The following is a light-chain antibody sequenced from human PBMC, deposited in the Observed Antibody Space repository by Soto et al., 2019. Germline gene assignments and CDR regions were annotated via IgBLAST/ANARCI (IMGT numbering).Light chain of an antibody. Sequence: EVGLSQSPGTLSLYHGERATLSCRASQTVSITYLTWYQQKPGQAPRLLIFGASKRATGIPDRFSGSGSGRDFTLTISGLEPEDFAVYYCQQYGSSPLISFGHGTRLEIK. CDR2: GAS. CDR1: QTVSITY. CDR3: QQYGSSPLIS. V-gene: IGKV3-20*01. J-gene: IGKJ5*01.